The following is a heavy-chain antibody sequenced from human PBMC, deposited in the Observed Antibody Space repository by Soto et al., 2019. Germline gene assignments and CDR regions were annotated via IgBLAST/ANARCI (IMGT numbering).Heavy chain of an antibody. CDR1: GGSISSYY. D-gene: IGHD2-2*01. V-gene: IGHV4-59*01. CDR3: ASVGLPALNSYYYYGMDV. Sequence: SETLSLTCTVSGGSISSYYWSWIRQPPGKGLEWIGYIYYSGSTNYNPSLKSRVTISVDTSKNQFSLKLSSVTAADTAVYYCASVGLPALNSYYYYGMDVWGQGTTVTVSS. CDR2: IYYSGST. J-gene: IGHJ6*02.